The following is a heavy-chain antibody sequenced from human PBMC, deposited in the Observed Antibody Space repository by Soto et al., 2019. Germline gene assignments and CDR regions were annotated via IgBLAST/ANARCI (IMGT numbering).Heavy chain of an antibody. J-gene: IGHJ4*02. V-gene: IGHV1-3*01. Sequence: QVQLVQSGAEVKKPGASVKVSCKASGYTFTSYAMHWVRQAPGQRLEWMGWINAGNGNTKYSQKFQGRVTITRDTSASTAYMELSSLRSEDTAVYYCARDIPDIVVVVAATPFDYWGQGTLVTVSS. CDR2: INAGNGNT. D-gene: IGHD2-15*01. CDR3: ARDIPDIVVVVAATPFDY. CDR1: GYTFTSYA.